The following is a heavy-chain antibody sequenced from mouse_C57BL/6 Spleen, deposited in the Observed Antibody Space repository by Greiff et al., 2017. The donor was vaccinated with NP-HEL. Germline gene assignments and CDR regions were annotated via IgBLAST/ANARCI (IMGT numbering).Heavy chain of an antibody. Sequence: EVQLQESGGDLVKPGGSLKLSCAASGFTFSSYGMSWVRQTPDKRLEWVATISSGGSYTYYPDSVKGRFTISRDNAKNTLYLQMSSLKSEDTAMYYCARHKAYYSTLYYAMDYWGQGTSVTVSS. V-gene: IGHV5-6*01. J-gene: IGHJ4*01. CDR1: GFTFSSYG. D-gene: IGHD2-5*01. CDR3: ARHKAYYSTLYYAMDY. CDR2: ISSGGSYT.